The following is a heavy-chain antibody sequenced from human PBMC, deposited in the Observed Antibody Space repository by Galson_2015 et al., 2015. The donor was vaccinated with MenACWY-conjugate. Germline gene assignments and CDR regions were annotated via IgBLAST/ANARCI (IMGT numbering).Heavy chain of an antibody. CDR1: GFTFSSYW. J-gene: IGHJ4*02. V-gene: IGHV3-7*03. Sequence: SLRLSCAASGFTFSSYWMSWVRQAPGKGLEWVANIKQDGSEKYYVDSVKGRFTISRDNAKNSLYLQMNSLRAEDTAVYYCARGPPYYYDSSGYWNYWGRATLGTVSS. CDR2: IKQDGSEK. D-gene: IGHD3-22*01. CDR3: ARGPPYYYDSSGYWNY.